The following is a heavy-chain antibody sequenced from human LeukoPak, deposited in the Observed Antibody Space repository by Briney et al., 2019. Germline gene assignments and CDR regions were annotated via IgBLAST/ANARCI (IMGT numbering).Heavy chain of an antibody. CDR1: GVSISSGNW. V-gene: IGHV4-4*02. J-gene: IGHJ4*02. CDR3: ARVSLVRGAPDYYFDY. Sequence: SGTLSLTCAVSGVSISSGNWWGWVRQPPGRGLEWIGEIYHSGSTIYNPSLKSRVTISVDNSKNQFSLNLNSVTAADTAVYYCARVSLVRGAPDYYFDYWGQGTLVTVSS. D-gene: IGHD3-10*01. CDR2: IYHSGST.